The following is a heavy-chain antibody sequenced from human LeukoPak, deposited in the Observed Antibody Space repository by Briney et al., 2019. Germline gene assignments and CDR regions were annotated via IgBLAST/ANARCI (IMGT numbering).Heavy chain of an antibody. CDR2: VIRDGSFT. CDR3: VRDGDDFNFDY. CDR1: GFTFRSYW. Sequence: GGSLRLSCAASGFTFRSYWMHWVRQAPGKGLEWVSRVIRDGSFTNYADSVKGRFTISRDNAKNTLYLQMSSLRAEDTAAYFCVRDGDDFNFDYWGQGSLVTDSS. J-gene: IGHJ4*02. V-gene: IGHV3-74*01. D-gene: IGHD5-24*01.